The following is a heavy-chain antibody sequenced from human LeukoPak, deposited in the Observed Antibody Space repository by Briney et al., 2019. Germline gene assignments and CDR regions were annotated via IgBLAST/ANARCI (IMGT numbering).Heavy chain of an antibody. CDR1: GDSLSSSNNY. Sequence: SETLSLICTVSGDSLSSSNNYWGWIRQPPGKGLEWIGEINHSGSTNYNPSLKSRVTISVDTSKNQFSLKLSSVTAADTAVYYCARSSLVTARGSLFQHWGQGTLVTVSS. D-gene: IGHD2-21*02. CDR2: INHSGST. V-gene: IGHV4-39*07. J-gene: IGHJ1*01. CDR3: ARSSLVTARGSLFQH.